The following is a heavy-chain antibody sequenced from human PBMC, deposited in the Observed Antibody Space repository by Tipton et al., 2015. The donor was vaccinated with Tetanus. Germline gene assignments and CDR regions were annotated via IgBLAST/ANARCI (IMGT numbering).Heavy chain of an antibody. CDR3: ARGTVAGGHDAFDI. Sequence: SLRLSCAASGFTVSSNYMNWVRQAPGKGLEWVSVLYSGGNTYYADSARGRFTISRDNSKNMLYLQMNSLRAEDTAVYYCARGTVAGGHDAFDIWGQGTMVTVSS. CDR1: GFTVSSNY. CDR2: LYSGGNT. J-gene: IGHJ3*02. V-gene: IGHV3-53*01. D-gene: IGHD6-19*01.